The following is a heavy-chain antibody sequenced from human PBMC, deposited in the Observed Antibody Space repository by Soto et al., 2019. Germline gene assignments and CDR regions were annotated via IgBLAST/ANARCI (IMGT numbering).Heavy chain of an antibody. J-gene: IGHJ6*02. D-gene: IGHD6-13*01. CDR3: ARGIAADGTGNYYYGMDV. V-gene: IGHV1-69*01. Sequence: QVQLVQSGAEVKKPGSSVKVSCKASGGTFSSYAISWVRQAPGQVLEWMGGIIPIFGTANYAQKFQGRVTITADESTSTASMELGSLRSEDTAVYYCARGIAADGTGNYYYGMDVWGQGTTVTFSS. CDR1: GGTFSSYA. CDR2: IIPIFGTA.